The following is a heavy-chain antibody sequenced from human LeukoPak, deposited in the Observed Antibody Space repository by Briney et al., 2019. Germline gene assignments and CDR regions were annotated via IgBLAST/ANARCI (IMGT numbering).Heavy chain of an antibody. Sequence: SETLSLTCAVYGGSFSDYYWSWIRQPPGKGLEWIGEIYHSGSTNYNPSLKSRVTISVDKSKNQFSLKLRSLTAADTAVYYCARIMYSSGWFCFDCWGQGSLVTVSS. J-gene: IGHJ4*02. D-gene: IGHD6-19*01. CDR1: GGSFSDYY. V-gene: IGHV4-34*01. CDR3: ARIMYSSGWFCFDC. CDR2: IYHSGST.